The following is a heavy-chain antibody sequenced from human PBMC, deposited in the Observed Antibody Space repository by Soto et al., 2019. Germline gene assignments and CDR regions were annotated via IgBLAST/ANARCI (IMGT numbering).Heavy chain of an antibody. CDR2: IYYSGST. J-gene: IGHJ4*02. CDR1: GGSISSSSYY. V-gene: IGHV4-39*01. D-gene: IGHD3-9*01. CDR3: ARLEGLATISYYFDF. Sequence: QLQLQESGPGLVKPSEALSLTCSVSGGSISSSSYYWGWIRQPPGKGLEWLGSIYYSGSTYYNPSLDSRVTISIDKSKNQLSLKLSSLTAADTAGYYCARLEGLATISYYFDFWGQGTLVTVSS.